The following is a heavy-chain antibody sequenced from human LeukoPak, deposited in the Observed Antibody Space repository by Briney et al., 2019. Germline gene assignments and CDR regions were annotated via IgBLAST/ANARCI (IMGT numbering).Heavy chain of an antibody. J-gene: IGHJ4*02. CDR2: ISGSGGST. CDR1: GFTFSSYA. V-gene: IGHV3-23*01. D-gene: IGHD3-3*01. CDR3: AKSGYDFWSGYYGY. Sequence: GGSLRLSCAASGFTFSSYAMSWVRQAPGKGLEWVSAISGSGGSTYYADSVKGRFTISRDNSKNTLYLQMNSLRTEDTAVYYCAKSGYDFWSGYYGYWGQGTLVTVSS.